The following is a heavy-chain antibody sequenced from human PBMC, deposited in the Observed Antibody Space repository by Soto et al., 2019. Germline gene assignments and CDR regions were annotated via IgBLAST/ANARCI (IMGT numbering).Heavy chain of an antibody. D-gene: IGHD6-6*01. Sequence: GGSLRLSCAASGFTVSSNYMSWVRRAPGKGLEWVSVIYSGGSTYYADSVKGRFTISRDNSKNTLYLQMNSLRAEDTAVYYCAREKAHSIAARHFGYYGMDVWGQGTTVTVSS. CDR1: GFTVSSNY. CDR3: AREKAHSIAARHFGYYGMDV. J-gene: IGHJ6*02. CDR2: IYSGGST. V-gene: IGHV3-53*01.